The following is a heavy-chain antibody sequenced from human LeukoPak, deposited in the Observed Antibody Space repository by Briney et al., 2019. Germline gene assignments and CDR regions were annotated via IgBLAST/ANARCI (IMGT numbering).Heavy chain of an antibody. CDR3: ASWVAFGGVIVKPFDY. D-gene: IGHD3-16*02. J-gene: IGHJ4*02. CDR2: IIPIFGTA. Sequence: SVKVSCKASGGTFSSYAISWVRQAPGQRLEWMGGIIPIFGTANYAQKFQGRVTITADESTSTAYMELSSLRSEDTAVYYCASWVAFGGVIVKPFDYWGQGTLVTVSS. CDR1: GGTFSSYA. V-gene: IGHV1-69*01.